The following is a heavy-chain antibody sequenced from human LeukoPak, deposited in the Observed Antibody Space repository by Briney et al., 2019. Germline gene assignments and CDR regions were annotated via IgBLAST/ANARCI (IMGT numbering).Heavy chain of an antibody. CDR3: ARGRPETHYYDSSGYYYMVY. CDR2: ISAYNGNT. J-gene: IGHJ4*02. D-gene: IGHD3-22*01. Sequence: ASVKVSCKASGYTFTSYGISWVRQAPGQGLEWMGWISAYNGNTNYAQKLQGRVTMTTDTSTSTAYMELRSLRSDDTAVYYCARGRPETHYYDSSGYYYMVYWGQGTLVTVSS. V-gene: IGHV1-18*01. CDR1: GYTFTSYG.